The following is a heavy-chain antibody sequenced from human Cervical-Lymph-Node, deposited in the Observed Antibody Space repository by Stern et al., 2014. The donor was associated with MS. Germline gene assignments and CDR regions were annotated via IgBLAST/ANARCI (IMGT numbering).Heavy chain of an antibody. CDR3: TKAWDS. J-gene: IGHJ4*02. V-gene: IGHV1-8*01. CDR1: GYTFTSDD. Sequence: VQLVESGADVKKPGASVEVSCKASGYTFTSDDINWVRQAPGQGLEWMGWMDSDRGDTSYAQKLQGHSHITRDTYISTAYMELTPRRSEDTAVYYCTKAWDSWGQGTLVIVSS. CDR2: MDSDRGDT.